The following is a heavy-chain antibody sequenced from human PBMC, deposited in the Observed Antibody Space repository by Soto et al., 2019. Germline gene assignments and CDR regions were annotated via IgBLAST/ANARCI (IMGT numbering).Heavy chain of an antibody. D-gene: IGHD3-16*02. J-gene: IGHJ3*02. CDR1: GFTFGDYA. V-gene: IGHV3-49*03. Sequence: PGGSLRLSCTASGFTFGDYAMSWFRQAPGKGLEWVGFIRSKAYGGTTEYAASVKGRFTISRDDSKSIAYLQMNSLKTEDTAVYYCTRDPPYDYVWGSYRHDAFDIWGQGTMVTVSS. CDR3: TRDPPYDYVWGSYRHDAFDI. CDR2: IRSKAYGGTT.